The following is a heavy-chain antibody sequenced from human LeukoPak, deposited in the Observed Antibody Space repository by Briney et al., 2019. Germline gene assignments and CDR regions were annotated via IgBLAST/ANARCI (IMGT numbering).Heavy chain of an antibody. CDR3: ALGLRHDSSGYYQNNWFDP. D-gene: IGHD3-22*01. CDR2: IYYRGST. V-gene: IGHV4-39*07. J-gene: IGHJ5*02. Sequence: SETPSLTCTVSGGSISSSSYYWGWIRQPPGKGLEWIGSIYYRGSTYYNPSLKSRVTISVDTSKNQFSLKLSSVTAADTAVYYCALGLRHDSSGYYQNNWFDPWGQGTLVTVFS. CDR1: GGSISSSSYY.